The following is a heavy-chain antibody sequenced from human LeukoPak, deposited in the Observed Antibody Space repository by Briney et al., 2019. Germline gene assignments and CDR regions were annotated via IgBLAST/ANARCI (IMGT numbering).Heavy chain of an antibody. J-gene: IGHJ6*03. CDR3: ARGPSCSSISCPYYLDV. CDR1: GYTFTSYD. D-gene: IGHD2-2*01. V-gene: IGHV1-8*03. CDR2: MNPNSGNT. Sequence: ASVKVSCKASGYTFTSYDINWVRQATGQGLEWMGWMNPNSGNTGYAQKFQGRVTITRNTSISTAYMELSSLRSEGTALYYCARGPSCSSISCPYYLDVWGKGTTVTVSS.